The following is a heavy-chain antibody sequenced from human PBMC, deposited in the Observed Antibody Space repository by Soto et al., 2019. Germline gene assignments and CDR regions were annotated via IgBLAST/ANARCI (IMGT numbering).Heavy chain of an antibody. V-gene: IGHV3-74*01. CDR3: ARGVRGAYGLDI. Sequence: EVQLVESGGGLVQPGGSLSLSCAASGFTFSSYWMHWVRQAPGKGLVWVSRINSDGSHTNYAESVKGRFTISRDNAKNTLYLQMNRLRAEETAVYYCARGVRGAYGLDIWGQGTMVTVSS. CDR1: GFTFSSYW. D-gene: IGHD3-10*01. J-gene: IGHJ3*02. CDR2: INSDGSHT.